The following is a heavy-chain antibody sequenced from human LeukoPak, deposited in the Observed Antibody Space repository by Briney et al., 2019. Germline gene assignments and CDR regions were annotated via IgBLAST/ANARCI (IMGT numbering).Heavy chain of an antibody. CDR2: FDDSGST. J-gene: IGHJ4*02. D-gene: IGHD4-23*01. CDR3: TRHRGDSDGAFDY. V-gene: IGHV4-59*08. Sequence: AETLTLSCTVSGGSMSDYYLSWIRQPPGQGLEWIGYFDDSGSTNYNPSLKSRVTISLDTSKNKLSLKLNSATAADTAVYYCTRHRGDSDGAFDYWGQGTPVSVSS. CDR1: GGSMSDYY.